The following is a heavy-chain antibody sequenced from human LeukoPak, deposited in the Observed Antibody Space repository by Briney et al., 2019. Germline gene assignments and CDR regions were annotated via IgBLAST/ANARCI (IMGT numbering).Heavy chain of an antibody. CDR2: ICSGGST. Sequence: GGSLRLSCAASGFTVSSNYMSWVRQAPGKGLEWVSVICSGGSTYYADSVKGRFTISRDNSRNTLYLQMNSLRAEDTAVYYCARMPTVDDAFDIWGQGTMVTVSS. J-gene: IGHJ3*02. V-gene: IGHV3-66*01. CDR3: ARMPTVDDAFDI. CDR1: GFTVSSNY. D-gene: IGHD4-23*01.